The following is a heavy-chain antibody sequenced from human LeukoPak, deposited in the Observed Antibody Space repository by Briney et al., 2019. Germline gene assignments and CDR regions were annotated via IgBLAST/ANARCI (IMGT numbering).Heavy chain of an antibody. Sequence: PGGSLTLTCAASGFTFRSYCMTWVRQVPGKGLEWVASISSTSHFIYYADSVKGRFTISRDNARNSLYLEMNSLRAEDTAVYYCARDVLKEVLWFGDTDVWGQGTTVTVSS. V-gene: IGHV3-21*01. CDR2: ISSTSHFI. D-gene: IGHD3-10*01. CDR3: ARDVLKEVLWFGDTDV. J-gene: IGHJ6*02. CDR1: GFTFRSYC.